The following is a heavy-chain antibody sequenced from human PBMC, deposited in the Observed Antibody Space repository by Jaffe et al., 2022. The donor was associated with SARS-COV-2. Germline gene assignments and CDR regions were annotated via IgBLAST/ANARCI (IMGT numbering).Heavy chain of an antibody. CDR2: IRSKANSYAT. CDR3: TRLYSGSYYGRSAYYYGMDV. CDR1: GFTFSGSA. Sequence: EVQLVESGGGLVQPGGSLKLSCAASGFTFSGSAMHWVRQASGKGLEWVGRIRSKANSYATAYAASVKGRFTISRDDSKNTAYLQMNSLKTEDTAVYYCTRLYSGSYYGRSAYYYGMDVWGQGTTVTVSS. J-gene: IGHJ6*02. D-gene: IGHD1-26*01. V-gene: IGHV3-73*02.